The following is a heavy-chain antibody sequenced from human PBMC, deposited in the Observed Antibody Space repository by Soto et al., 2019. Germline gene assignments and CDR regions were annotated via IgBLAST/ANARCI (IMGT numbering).Heavy chain of an antibody. D-gene: IGHD2-2*01. J-gene: IGHJ3*02. Sequence: EVQLVESGGGLVQPGRSLRLSCAASGFTFDDYAMHWVRQAPGKGQEWVSGISWNSGSIGYADSVKGRFTISRDNAKNSLYLQMNSLRAEDTALYYCAKVGSSTYDAFDIWGQGTMVTVSS. CDR3: AKVGSSTYDAFDI. CDR2: ISWNSGSI. CDR1: GFTFDDYA. V-gene: IGHV3-9*01.